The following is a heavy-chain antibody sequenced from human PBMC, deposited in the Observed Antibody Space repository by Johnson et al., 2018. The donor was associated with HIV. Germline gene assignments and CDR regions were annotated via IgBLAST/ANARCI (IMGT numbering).Heavy chain of an antibody. CDR3: ASSYDSSLDAFDI. D-gene: IGHD3-22*01. CDR1: GFTFSDYY. V-gene: IGHV3-11*01. CDR2: ISSSGSTI. J-gene: IGHJ3*02. Sequence: QVQLVESGGGLVKPGGSLRLSCAASGFTFSDYYMSWIRQAPGKGLEWVSYISSSGSTIYYADSVKGRFTISRDTSKNMLYLQMNSLRAEDTAVYYCASSYDSSLDAFDIWGQGTMVTVSS.